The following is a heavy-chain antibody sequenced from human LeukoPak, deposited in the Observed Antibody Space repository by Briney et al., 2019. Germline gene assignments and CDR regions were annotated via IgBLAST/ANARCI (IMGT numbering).Heavy chain of an antibody. CDR3: ARIRTGGTMIVVVPFDP. D-gene: IGHD3-22*01. CDR1: GYTFTGYY. Sequence: ASVKVSCKASGYTFTGYYMHWVRQAPGQGLEWMGWISAYNGNTNYAQKLQGRVTMTTDTSTSTAYMELRSLRSDDTAVYYCARIRTGGTMIVVVPFDPWGQGTLVTVSS. V-gene: IGHV1-18*04. CDR2: ISAYNGNT. J-gene: IGHJ5*02.